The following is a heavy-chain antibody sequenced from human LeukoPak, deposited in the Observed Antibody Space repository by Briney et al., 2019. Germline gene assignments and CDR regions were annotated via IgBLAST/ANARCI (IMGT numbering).Heavy chain of an antibody. CDR2: IGASGADT. CDR1: GFTFSTYA. Sequence: PGGSLRLSCTASGFTFSTYATTWVRQAPGKGLDWVSAIGASGADTYYADSAKGRFTVSRDNSKNTLYLQMSSLRADDTAVYFCAKRPRDSSGYYLGAFDGWGQGTTVTVSS. CDR3: AKRPRDSSGYYLGAFDG. V-gene: IGHV3-23*01. D-gene: IGHD3-22*01. J-gene: IGHJ3*01.